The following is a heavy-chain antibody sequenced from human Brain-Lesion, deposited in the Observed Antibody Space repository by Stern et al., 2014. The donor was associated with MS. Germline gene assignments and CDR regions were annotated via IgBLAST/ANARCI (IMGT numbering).Heavy chain of an antibody. D-gene: IGHD2-2*01. V-gene: IGHV4-61*02. Sequence: VQLVESGPGLVKPSQTLSLSCTVSGGSISSGGYYWSWIRQPAGKGLEWIGRIFNSGSTSYHPSLKSRGTLSLDPTKNQFPLRLNSMTAADTAVYYCARGRVVPGFQYYATDVWGQGTTVIVSS. CDR1: GGSISSGGYY. CDR3: ARGRVVPGFQYYATDV. J-gene: IGHJ6*02. CDR2: IFNSGST.